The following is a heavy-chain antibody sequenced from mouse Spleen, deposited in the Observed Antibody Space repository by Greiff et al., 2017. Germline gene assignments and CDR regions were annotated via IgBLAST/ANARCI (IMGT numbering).Heavy chain of an antibody. J-gene: IGHJ2*01. CDR1: GYTFTSYW. D-gene: IGHD1-1*01. CDR2: IDPSDSYT. CDR3: ARSITTVYYFDY. V-gene: IGHV1-69*01. Sequence: QVQLQQPGAELVMPGASVKLSCKASGYTFTSYWMHWVKQRPGQGLEWIGEIDPSDSYTNYNQKFKGKATLTVDKSSSTAYMQLSSLTSEDSAVYYCARSITTVYYFDYWGQGTTLTVSS.